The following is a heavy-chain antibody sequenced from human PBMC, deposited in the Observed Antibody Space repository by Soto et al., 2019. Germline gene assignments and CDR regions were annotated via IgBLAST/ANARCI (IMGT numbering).Heavy chain of an antibody. CDR1: GFTFSSFS. V-gene: IGHV3-21*01. Sequence: PGGSLRLSCAASGFTFSSFSMDWVRQAPGKGLEWVSSICISGSYISYADSVKGRFILSRDNAKKSLELQMDSLRAEDTAVYYCVTMTSRASYFDSWGRGALVTVSS. CDR2: ICISGSYI. CDR3: VTMTSRASYFDS. J-gene: IGHJ4*02. D-gene: IGHD2-2*01.